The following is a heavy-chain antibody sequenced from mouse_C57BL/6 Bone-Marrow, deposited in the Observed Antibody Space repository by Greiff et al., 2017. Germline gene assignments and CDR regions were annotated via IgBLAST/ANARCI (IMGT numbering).Heavy chain of an antibody. D-gene: IGHD1-1*01. J-gene: IGHJ1*03. CDR2: IDPNSGGT. CDR3: ASSYYYGSSYWYFDV. CDR1: GYTFTSYW. V-gene: IGHV1-72*01. Sequence: QVQLKQPGAELVKPGASVKLSCKASGYTFTSYWMHWVKQRPGRGLEWIGRIDPNSGGTKYNEKFKRKATLTVNKPSSTAYMQLSSLTSEDFAVYYCASSYYYGSSYWYFDVWGTGTTVTVSS.